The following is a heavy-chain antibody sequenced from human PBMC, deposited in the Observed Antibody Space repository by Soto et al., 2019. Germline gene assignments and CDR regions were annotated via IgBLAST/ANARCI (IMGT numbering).Heavy chain of an antibody. J-gene: IGHJ6*02. V-gene: IGHV4-59*01. Sequence: SETLSLTCTVSGGSISSYYWSWIRQPPGKGLEGIGYIYYSGSTNYNPSLKSRVTISVDTSKNQFSLKLSSVTAADTAVYYCARADCSSTSCYRYYYYGMDVWGQGTTVTVSS. CDR1: GGSISSYY. CDR3: ARADCSSTSCYRYYYYGMDV. CDR2: IYYSGST. D-gene: IGHD2-2*02.